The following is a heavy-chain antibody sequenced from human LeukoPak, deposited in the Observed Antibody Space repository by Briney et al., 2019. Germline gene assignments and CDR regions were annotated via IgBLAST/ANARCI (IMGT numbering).Heavy chain of an antibody. J-gene: IGHJ5*02. V-gene: IGHV3-30*04. CDR3: ARGGSWTEGNWFDP. CDR2: ISYDGSNK. CDR1: GFTFSSYA. Sequence: GRSLRLSCAASGFTFSSYAMHWVRQAPGKGLEWVAVISYDGSNKYYADSVKGRFTISRDNSKNTLYLQMNSLRAEDTAVYYCARGGSWTEGNWFDPWGQGTLVTVSS. D-gene: IGHD1-26*01.